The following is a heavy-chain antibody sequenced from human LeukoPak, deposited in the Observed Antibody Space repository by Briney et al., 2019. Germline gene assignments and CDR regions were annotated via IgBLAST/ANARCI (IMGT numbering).Heavy chain of an antibody. CDR1: GFSFSNHA. J-gene: IGHJ4*02. D-gene: IGHD4-17*01. CDR3: ANEIRPNDY. V-gene: IGHV3-23*01. Sequence: GGSLRLSCTASGFSFSNHAMSWVRQAPGKGLEWVSSISISGGTIYYADSVRGRFTISRENSKSTLYLQMNSLRADDTAVYYCANEIRPNDYWGQGTLVTVSS. CDR2: ISISGGTI.